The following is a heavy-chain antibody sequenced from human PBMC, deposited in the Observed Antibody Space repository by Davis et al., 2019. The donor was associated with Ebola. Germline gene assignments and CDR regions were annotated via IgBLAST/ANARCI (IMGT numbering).Heavy chain of an antibody. V-gene: IGHV4-39*01. Sequence: SETLSLTCTVSGGSISSSSYFWGWIRQPPGKGLEWIGSIYYSGSTYYNPSLKSRVTISVDTSKNQFSLKLSSVTAADTAVYYCARRPALGYCSGGSCYSGAYYYYGMDVWGQGTTVTVSS. D-gene: IGHD2-15*01. CDR3: ARRPALGYCSGGSCYSGAYYYYGMDV. J-gene: IGHJ6*02. CDR1: GGSISSSSYF. CDR2: IYYSGST.